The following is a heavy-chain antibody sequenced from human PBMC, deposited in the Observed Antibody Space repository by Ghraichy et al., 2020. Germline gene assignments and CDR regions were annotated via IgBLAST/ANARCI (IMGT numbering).Heavy chain of an antibody. V-gene: IGHV4-59*01. D-gene: IGHD3-10*01. CDR2: IYYSGST. Sequence: SETLSLTCTVSGGSISSYYWSWIRQPPGKGLEWIGYIYYSGSTNYNPSLKSRVTISVDTSKNQFSLKLSSVTAADTAVYYCARGVSSPMVRGVITFDYWGQGTLVTVSS. J-gene: IGHJ4*02. CDR3: ARGVSSPMVRGVITFDY. CDR1: GGSISSYY.